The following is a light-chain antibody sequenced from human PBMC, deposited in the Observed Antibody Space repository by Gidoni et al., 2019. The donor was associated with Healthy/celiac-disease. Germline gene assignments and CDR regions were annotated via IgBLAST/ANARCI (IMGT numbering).Light chain of an antibody. CDR3: ATWDDSLNGRWV. J-gene: IGLJ3*02. CDR2: RNN. Sequence: QSVLPQPPSASGTPGPRVTIPCSGSSSDIGSNSVFWYQQLPGTAPKLLIYRNNQRPSGVPARFSGSKSGTSASLAISGLQSVDEANYYCATWDDSLNGRWVFGGGTKLTVL. CDR1: SSDIGSNS. V-gene: IGLV1-44*01.